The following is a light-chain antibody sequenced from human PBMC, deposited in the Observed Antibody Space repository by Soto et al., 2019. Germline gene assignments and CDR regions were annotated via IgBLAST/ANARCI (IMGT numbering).Light chain of an antibody. Sequence: AIRMTQSPSSFSASTGDRVTITCRASQGISSYLAWYQQKPGKAPKLLIYAASTLQSGVPSRFSGSGSGTDFTLTISCLQSEDFATYYCQQSYETPFTFGPGTKVDI. CDR3: QQSYETPFT. CDR2: AAS. J-gene: IGKJ3*01. V-gene: IGKV1-8*01. CDR1: QGISSY.